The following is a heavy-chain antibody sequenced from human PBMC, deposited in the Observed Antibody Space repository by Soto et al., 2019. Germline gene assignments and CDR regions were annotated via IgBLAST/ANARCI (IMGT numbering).Heavy chain of an antibody. CDR1: GFTFDDYA. V-gene: IGHV3-9*01. D-gene: IGHD5-12*01. CDR3: AKSHIVATLSPANFDY. J-gene: IGHJ4*02. Sequence: EVQLVESGGGLVQPGRSLRLSCAASGFTFDDYAMHWVRQAPGKGLEWVSGISWSSGSIEYGDSVRGRFTISRDNAKNSLCLQMNSLRPEDTALYFCAKSHIVATLSPANFDYWGQGILVTVSS. CDR2: ISWSSGSI.